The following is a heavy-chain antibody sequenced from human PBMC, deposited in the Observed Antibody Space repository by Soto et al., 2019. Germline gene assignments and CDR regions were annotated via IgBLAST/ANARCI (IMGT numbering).Heavy chain of an antibody. CDR2: IIPIFGTA. J-gene: IGHJ6*02. D-gene: IGHD2-21*02. CDR1: GGTFSSYA. V-gene: IGHV1-69*01. Sequence: KVSCKASGGTFSSYAISWVRQAPGQGLEWMGGIIPIFGTANYAQKFQGRVTITADESTSTAYMELSSLRSEDTAVYYCARVNRSMSLGYCGGDCYNYYYYGMDVWGQGTTVTVSS. CDR3: ARVNRSMSLGYCGGDCYNYYYYGMDV.